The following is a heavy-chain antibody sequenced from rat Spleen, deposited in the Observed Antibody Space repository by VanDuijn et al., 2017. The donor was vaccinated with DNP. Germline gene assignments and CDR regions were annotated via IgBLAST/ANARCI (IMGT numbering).Heavy chain of an antibody. J-gene: IGHJ3*01. CDR1: GFTFSNYG. CDR3: TTGTD. CDR2: ITNSGGST. V-gene: IGHV5-27*01. Sequence: EVQLVESGGGLVQPGRSLKLSCAASGFTFSNYGMAWVSQAPTKGLEWVASITNSGGSTYYRDSVKGRFTISRDNAKSTLYLQMDSPRSEDTATYYCTTGTDWGQGTLVTVSS.